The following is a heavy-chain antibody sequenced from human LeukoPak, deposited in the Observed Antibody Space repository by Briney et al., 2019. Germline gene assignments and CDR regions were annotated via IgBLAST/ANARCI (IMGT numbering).Heavy chain of an antibody. J-gene: IGHJ4*02. D-gene: IGHD3-10*01. CDR2: IYYSGST. CDR1: GGSISSYY. V-gene: IGHV4-59*01. Sequence: KASQTLSLTCTVSGGSISSYYWSWVRQPPGKGLEWVGYIYYSGSTNYNPSLKSRVTISVHTSKTQFSLKLSSVTAADTAVYYCARVGTYGSGSYLSWLDYWGQGTLVTVSS. CDR3: ARVGTYGSGSYLSWLDY.